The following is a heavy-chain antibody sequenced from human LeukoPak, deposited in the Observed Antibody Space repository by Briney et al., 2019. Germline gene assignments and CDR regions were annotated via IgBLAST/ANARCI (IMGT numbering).Heavy chain of an antibody. V-gene: IGHV1-69*04. CDR2: IIPILGIA. J-gene: IGHJ5*02. CDR3: ARACPILGWFDP. CDR1: GGTFSIYA. Sequence: SVKVSFKASGGTFSIYAISWVRQAPGQGLEWMGRIIPILGIANYAQKFQGRVTITADKSTSTAYMELSSLRSEDTAVYYCARACPILGWFDPWGQGTLVTVSS. D-gene: IGHD3-16*01.